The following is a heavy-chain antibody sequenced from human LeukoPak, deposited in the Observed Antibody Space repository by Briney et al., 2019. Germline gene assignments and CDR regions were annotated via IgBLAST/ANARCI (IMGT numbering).Heavy chain of an antibody. CDR1: GFTVSGNY. V-gene: IGHV3-53*01. D-gene: IGHD4-23*01. CDR3: ARRAGGYSHPYDY. Sequence: PGGSLRLSCAVSGFTVSGNYMSWVRQAPGKGLEWVSLIYSGGTTYYADSVKGRFTISRDNSKNTLHLQMNSLRAEDTAVYYCARRAGGYSHPYDYWGQGILVTVSS. CDR2: IYSGGTT. J-gene: IGHJ4*02.